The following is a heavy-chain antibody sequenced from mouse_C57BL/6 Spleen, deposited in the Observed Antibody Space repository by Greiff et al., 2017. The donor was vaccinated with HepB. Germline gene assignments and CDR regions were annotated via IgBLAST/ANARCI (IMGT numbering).Heavy chain of an antibody. J-gene: IGHJ2*01. CDR2: IHPNSGST. V-gene: IGHV1-64*01. CDR1: GYTFTSYW. D-gene: IGHD4-1*01. CDR3: ARDWDVHYFDY. Sequence: VQLQQSGAELVKPGASVKLSCKASGYTFTSYWMHWVKQRPGQGLEWIGMIHPNSGSTNYNEKFKRKATLTVDKSSSTAYMQLSSLTSEDSAVYYCARDWDVHYFDYWGQGTTLTVSS.